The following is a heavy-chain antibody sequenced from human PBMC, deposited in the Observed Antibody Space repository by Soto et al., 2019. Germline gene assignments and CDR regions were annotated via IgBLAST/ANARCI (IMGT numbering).Heavy chain of an antibody. CDR3: AKRGFCSSTSCYYDH. J-gene: IGHJ4*02. V-gene: IGHV3-23*01. D-gene: IGHD2-2*01. CDR1: GFTFSNDA. Sequence: EVQLLESGGGLVQPGGSLRLSCAVSGFTFSNDAMTWVRQAPGKGLEWVSAISVSGASTYYADSVKGRFTISRDNSKNTLYLQMSSLRAEDTAVYFCAKRGFCSSTSCYYDHWGQGTLVTVSS. CDR2: ISVSGAST.